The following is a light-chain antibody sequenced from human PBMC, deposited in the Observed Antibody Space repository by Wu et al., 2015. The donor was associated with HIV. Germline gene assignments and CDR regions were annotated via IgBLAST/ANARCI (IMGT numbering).Light chain of an antibody. CDR1: QSVGSH. V-gene: IGKV3-15*01. Sequence: EIVMTQFPATLSVSPGERGTLSCSASQSVGSHLAWYQQKPGQAPRLLIYGASSRATGIPDRFSGSGSGTEFHSQYTITSSLKILLIYYCQQYTNWPRTFGRRDQGRKS. CDR3: QQYTNWPRT. J-gene: IGKJ1*01. CDR2: GAS.